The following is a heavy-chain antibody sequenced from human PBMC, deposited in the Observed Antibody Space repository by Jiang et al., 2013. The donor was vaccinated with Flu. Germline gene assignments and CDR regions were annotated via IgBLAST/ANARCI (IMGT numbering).Heavy chain of an antibody. V-gene: IGHV1-18*01. CDR2: ISPYNGNT. J-gene: IGHJ4*02. CDR1: GYTFINYD. Sequence: SGAEVKKPGASVKVSCKASGYTFINYDLSWVRQAPGQGLEWMGLISPYNGNTNYAQKLQDRVTMTTDTSTSTAYMELRSLRSDDTAVYYCARGFDSSDYHPNDYWGQGTLVTVSS. CDR3: ARGFDSSDYHPNDY. D-gene: IGHD3-22*01.